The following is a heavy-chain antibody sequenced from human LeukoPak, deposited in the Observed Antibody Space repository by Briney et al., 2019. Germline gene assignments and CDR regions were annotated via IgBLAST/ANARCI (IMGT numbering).Heavy chain of an antibody. CDR1: GFTFSSYT. Sequence: PGGPLRLSCAASGFTFSSYTMHWVRQAPGKGLEWLSSISSTSGYIHYADSMKGRFNLSRDKAENSLYLQMNRLRGEDTAVSYCARGRYRGYDDAFDIWGQGTMVTVSS. V-gene: IGHV3-21*01. CDR2: ISSTSGYI. D-gene: IGHD5-12*01. CDR3: ARGRYRGYDDAFDI. J-gene: IGHJ3*02.